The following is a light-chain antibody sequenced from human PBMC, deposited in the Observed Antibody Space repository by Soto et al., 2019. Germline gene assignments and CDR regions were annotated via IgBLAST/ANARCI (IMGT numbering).Light chain of an antibody. Sequence: QSVLTQPPSASGSPGQSVTISCTGTSNDVGGFNYVSWYQQHPGKPPKLMIYEVTKRPSGVPDRFSGSRSDNTASLTVSGLLAEDEADYYCSSYAGSNNLVFGGGTKLTVL. V-gene: IGLV2-8*01. CDR3: SSYAGSNNLV. CDR2: EVT. CDR1: SNDVGGFNY. J-gene: IGLJ2*01.